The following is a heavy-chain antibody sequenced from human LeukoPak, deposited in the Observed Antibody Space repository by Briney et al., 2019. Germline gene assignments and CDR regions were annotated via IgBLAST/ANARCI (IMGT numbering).Heavy chain of an antibody. CDR3: AHYDFWSGHALDI. CDR2: IYTGGGT. CDR1: ESILSGNY. D-gene: IGHD3-3*01. V-gene: IGHV3-66*01. Sequence: GGSLRLSCAASESILSGNYMTWVRQAPGKGLEWLSVIYTGGGTYYADSVKGRFTISRDTSKTTVYLQMNSLRGDDTAIYNCAHYDFWSGHALDIWGQGTMVTVSS. J-gene: IGHJ3*02.